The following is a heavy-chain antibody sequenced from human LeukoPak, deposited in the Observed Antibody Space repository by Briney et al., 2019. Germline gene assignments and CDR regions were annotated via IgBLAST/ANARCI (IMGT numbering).Heavy chain of an antibody. J-gene: IGHJ4*02. CDR3: ARGPEEERYLDWLFPFDY. V-gene: IGHV3-30-3*01. CDR1: GFTFSSYA. Sequence: PGGSLRLSCAASGFTFSSYAMHWVRQAPGKGLEWVAVISYDGSNKYYADSVKGRFTISRDNSKNTLYLQMNSLRAEDTAVYYCARGPEEERYLDWLFPFDYWGQGTLVTVSS. D-gene: IGHD3-9*01. CDR2: ISYDGSNK.